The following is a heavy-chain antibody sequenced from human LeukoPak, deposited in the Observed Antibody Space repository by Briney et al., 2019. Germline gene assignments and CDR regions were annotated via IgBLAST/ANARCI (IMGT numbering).Heavy chain of an antibody. CDR2: INSDGSST. CDR1: GFTFSSYW. V-gene: IGHV3-74*01. D-gene: IGHD1-26*01. J-gene: IGHJ5*02. Sequence: PGGSLRLSCAASGFTFSSYWMHWVRQAPGKGLVWVSRINSDGSSTRYADSVKGRLTISRDNAKNTLYLQMNSLRAEDTAVYYCARGVGGDSRFDPWGQGTLVTVSS. CDR3: ARGVGGDSRFDP.